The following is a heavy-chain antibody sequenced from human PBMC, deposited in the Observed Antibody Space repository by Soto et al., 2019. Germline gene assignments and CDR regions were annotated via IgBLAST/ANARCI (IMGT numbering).Heavy chain of an antibody. CDR1: GFPFSSFG. V-gene: IGHV3-30*03. J-gene: IGHJ4*02. Sequence: QVQLVESGGGVVQPGRSLRLSCAASGFPFSSFGMHWIRQAPGKGLEWVALMSYHGGNKYYADSVQGRFTISRDNSKNTLYLQMNSLRPEDTAVYYCSRAAGDFAWLASEFDHWGQGTLLTVSS. CDR3: SRAAGDFAWLASEFDH. CDR2: MSYHGGNK. D-gene: IGHD3-9*01.